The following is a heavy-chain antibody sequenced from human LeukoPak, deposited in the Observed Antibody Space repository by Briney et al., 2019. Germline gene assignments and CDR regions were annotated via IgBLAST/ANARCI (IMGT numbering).Heavy chain of an antibody. D-gene: IGHD3-22*01. Sequence: GGSLRLSCAASGFTFSNYWMSWVRQAPGEGLEWVSAMSGSGGMTYSADSVKGRFTISRDNSKDTLYLQMNSLRVEDTAIYYCTKGPFFYYDASGYNYFDSWGQGTLVTVSS. CDR1: GFTFSNYW. V-gene: IGHV3-23*01. J-gene: IGHJ4*02. CDR2: MSGSGGMT. CDR3: TKGPFFYYDASGYNYFDS.